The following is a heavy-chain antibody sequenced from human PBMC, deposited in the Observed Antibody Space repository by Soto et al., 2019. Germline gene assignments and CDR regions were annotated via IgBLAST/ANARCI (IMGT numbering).Heavy chain of an antibody. CDR3: APRRDYYGSWNEGVFDY. CDR2: IYWDDDK. V-gene: IGHV2-5*02. CDR1: GFSLTTNGVG. Sequence: QITLKESGPTLVKPIQTVTLTCTFSGFSLTTNGVGVGWIRQPPGKALEWLAFIYWDDDKLYSPSLNSRLTITKDTSKNHVVLTMTNMGPVDTATYYGAPRRDYYGSWNEGVFDYWGQGALVTVSS. D-gene: IGHD3-10*01. J-gene: IGHJ4*02.